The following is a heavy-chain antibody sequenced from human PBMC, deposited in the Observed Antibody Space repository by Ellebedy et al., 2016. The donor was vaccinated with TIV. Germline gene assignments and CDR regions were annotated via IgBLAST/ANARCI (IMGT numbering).Heavy chain of an antibody. CDR2: SNHSGST. Sequence: MPGGSLRLSCAVSGGSISSSNWWSWVRLTPGKGREWIGESNHSGSTNYNPSLKSRVTISVETSKNQFSLKLSSVPAAVTAVYYCAISGNIGTCDYWGQGTLITVSS. CDR3: AISGNIGTCDY. CDR1: GGSISSSNW. J-gene: IGHJ4*02. D-gene: IGHD1-1*01. V-gene: IGHV4-4*02.